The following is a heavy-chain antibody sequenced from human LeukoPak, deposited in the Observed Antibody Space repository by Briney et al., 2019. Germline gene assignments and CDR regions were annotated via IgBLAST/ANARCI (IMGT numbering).Heavy chain of an antibody. V-gene: IGHV1-18*01. CDR2: ISAYNGNT. D-gene: IGHD2-21*01. J-gene: IGHJ4*02. Sequence: ASVKVSCKASGYTFTNYGISWVRQAPGQGLEWMGWISAYNGNTNYAQKVQGRVTMTTDTSTSTAYMELRSLRSDDTAMYYCASFTRTYDCSYWGQGTLVTVSS. CDR3: ASFTRTYDCSY. CDR1: GYTFTNYG.